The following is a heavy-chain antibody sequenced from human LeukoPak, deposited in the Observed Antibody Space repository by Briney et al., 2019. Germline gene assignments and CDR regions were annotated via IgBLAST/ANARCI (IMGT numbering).Heavy chain of an antibody. V-gene: IGHV5-10-1*01. D-gene: IGHD4-23*01. CDR1: GYSYNNYW. CDR3: ARQPRGTVVFDY. Sequence: KSGASLQISCKGSGYSYNNYWISGGRQLPGKGGEGMGRIDLSDSYINHSPSFQGHVSISADKSVSTAYLQWNSLKASDSAMYYCARQPRGTVVFDYWGQGTLVTVSS. J-gene: IGHJ4*02. CDR2: IDLSDSYI.